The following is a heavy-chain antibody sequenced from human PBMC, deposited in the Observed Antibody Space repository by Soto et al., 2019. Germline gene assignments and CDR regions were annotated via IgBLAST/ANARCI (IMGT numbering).Heavy chain of an antibody. CDR3: ARRAPGTTGAYNYYYYMDV. V-gene: IGHV3-48*01. CDR1: GFAFSAYS. Sequence: EVQLLESGGGLVQPGGSLRLSCAASGFAFSAYSMNWVRQTSGKGLEWVSIISSTSGTISYADSVKGRFTTSRDNAKNSLYLKMNSLRAEDTAVYYCARRAPGTTGAYNYYYYMDVWGKGTTVTVSS. CDR2: ISSTSGTI. D-gene: IGHD1-1*01. J-gene: IGHJ6*03.